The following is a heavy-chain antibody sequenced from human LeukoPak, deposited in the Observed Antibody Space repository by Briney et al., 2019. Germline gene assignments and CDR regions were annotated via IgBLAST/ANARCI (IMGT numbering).Heavy chain of an antibody. J-gene: IGHJ3*02. CDR3: AKEYCSSTSCYTEDAFDI. Sequence: PGGSLRLSCAASGFTFSSYAMSWVRQAPGKGLEWVSANSGSGGSTYYADSVKGRFTISRDNSKNTLYLQMNSLRAEDTAVYYCAKEYCSSTSCYTEDAFDIWGQGTMVTVSS. CDR2: NSGSGGST. D-gene: IGHD2-2*02. CDR1: GFTFSSYA. V-gene: IGHV3-23*01.